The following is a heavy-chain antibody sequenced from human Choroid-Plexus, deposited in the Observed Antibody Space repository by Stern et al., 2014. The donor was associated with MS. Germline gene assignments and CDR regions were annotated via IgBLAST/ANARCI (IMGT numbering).Heavy chain of an antibody. CDR2: IDRGGDP. J-gene: IGHJ6*02. V-gene: IGHV4-34*01. Sequence: QVQLQQWGAGLLKPSETLSLTCAVYGGSFSGYYWSWIRQSPGKGLEWIGEIDRGGDPNYNPSLKSRITIPVARDTNPPALHLTAGTAADTAIYYCVRERCINTRCYGGRFGYYYYGMDVWGQGTTVTVSS. D-gene: IGHD2-2*01. CDR1: GGSFSGYY. CDR3: VRERCINTRCYGGRFGYYYYGMDV.